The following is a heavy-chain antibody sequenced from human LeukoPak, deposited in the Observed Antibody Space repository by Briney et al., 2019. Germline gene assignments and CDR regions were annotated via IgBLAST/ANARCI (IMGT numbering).Heavy chain of an antibody. D-gene: IGHD6-13*01. Sequence: SETLSLTCTVSGYSISTNYYWGWIRQPPGKGLEWFGSIYHSGSTYYNPSLKSRVTISVDTSKNQFSLKLSSVTAADTAVYYCARGLLSWYSSRPLDYWGQGTLVTVSS. CDR1: GYSISTNYY. V-gene: IGHV4-38-2*02. J-gene: IGHJ4*02. CDR2: IYHSGST. CDR3: ARGLLSWYSSRPLDY.